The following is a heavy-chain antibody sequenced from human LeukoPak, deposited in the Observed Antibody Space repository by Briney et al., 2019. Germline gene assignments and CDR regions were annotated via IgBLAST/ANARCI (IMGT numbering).Heavy chain of an antibody. CDR1: GGTFSSYT. D-gene: IGHD6-19*01. CDR3: ARGIAVAGTPSHY. V-gene: IGHV1-69*02. J-gene: IGHJ4*02. Sequence: SVKVSCKASGGTFSSYTISWVRQAPGQGLEWMGRIIPILGIANYAQKSQGRVTITADKSTSTAYMELSSLRSEDTAVYYCARGIAVAGTPSHYWGQGTLVTVSS. CDR2: IIPILGIA.